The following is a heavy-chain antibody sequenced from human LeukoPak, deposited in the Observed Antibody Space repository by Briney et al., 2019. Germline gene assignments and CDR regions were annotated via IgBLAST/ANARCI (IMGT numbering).Heavy chain of an antibody. CDR1: GFTFSSYS. CDR2: ISSSSSTI. CDR3: ARDPYSGSYNNWFDP. J-gene: IGHJ5*02. D-gene: IGHD1-26*01. V-gene: IGHV3-48*04. Sequence: GGSLRLSCAASGFTFSSYSMNWVRQAPGKGLEWVSYISSSSSTIYYADSVKGRFTISRDNAKNSLYLQMNSLRAEDTAVYYCARDPYSGSYNNWFDPWGQGTLVTVSS.